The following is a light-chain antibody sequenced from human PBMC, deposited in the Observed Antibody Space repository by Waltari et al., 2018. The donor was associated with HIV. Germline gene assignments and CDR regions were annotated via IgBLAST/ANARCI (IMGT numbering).Light chain of an antibody. CDR2: DAS. Sequence: EIVLTQSPATLSVSPGDTATLSCRATQSISGNLAWYQQKPGQAPRPLISDASTRATGIPARFTGSGSGTDFTLTISSLQSEDFAIYYCQQYNKWPRITFGQGTRLEIK. CDR1: QSISGN. CDR3: QQYNKWPRIT. J-gene: IGKJ5*01. V-gene: IGKV3-15*01.